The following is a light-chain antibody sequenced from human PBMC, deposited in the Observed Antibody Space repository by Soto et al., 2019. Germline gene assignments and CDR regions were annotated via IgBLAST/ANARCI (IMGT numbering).Light chain of an antibody. V-gene: IGLV1-40*01. CDR2: GNS. CDR3: QSYDSNLSVV. J-gene: IGLJ2*01. Sequence: QTVVTQPPSVSGAPGQRVTISCTGSSSNIGTGYDVHWYQQLPGTAPKLLIYGNSNRPSGVPDRFSGSKSGTSASLAITGLQAEDEADYYCQSYDSNLSVVFGGGTKLTFL. CDR1: SSNIGTGYD.